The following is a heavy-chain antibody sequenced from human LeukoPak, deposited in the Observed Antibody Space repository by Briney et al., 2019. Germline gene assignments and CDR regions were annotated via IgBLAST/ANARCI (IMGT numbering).Heavy chain of an antibody. V-gene: IGHV4-34*01. CDR2: INHSGST. J-gene: IGHJ4*02. Sequence: PSETLSLTCAVYGGSFGGYYWSWIRQPPGKGLEWIGEINHSGSTNYNPSLKSRVTISVDTSKNQFSLKLSSVTAADTAVYYCARVPYSSGWYVYYFDYWGQGTLVTVSS. CDR3: ARVPYSSGWYVYYFDY. D-gene: IGHD6-19*01. CDR1: GGSFGGYY.